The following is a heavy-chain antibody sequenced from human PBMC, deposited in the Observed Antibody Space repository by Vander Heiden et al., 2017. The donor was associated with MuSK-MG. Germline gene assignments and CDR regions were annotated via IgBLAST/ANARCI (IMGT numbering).Heavy chain of an antibody. V-gene: IGHV4-38-2*01. Sequence: QVQLQESGPGLVKPSETLTLTCAVSGYSISSGYYWGWIRQPPGKGLEWIASINHSGSTYYNPALKSRVTISVDTSKNKFSLRLRSVTAADTAVYFFARRTYGDYLSDYWGQGTLVTVSS. CDR2: INHSGST. CDR1: GYSISSGYY. CDR3: ARRTYGDYLSDY. D-gene: IGHD4-17*01. J-gene: IGHJ4*02.